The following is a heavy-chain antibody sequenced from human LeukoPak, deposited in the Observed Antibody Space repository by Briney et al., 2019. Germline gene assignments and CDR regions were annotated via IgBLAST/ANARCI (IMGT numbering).Heavy chain of an antibody. D-gene: IGHD1-26*01. CDR1: GFTFSDYY. V-gene: IGHV3-11*01. CDR2: ISSSGSTI. CDR3: ARDRYSGSYPLDY. J-gene: IGHJ4*02. Sequence: GGSLRLSCAASGFTFSDYYMSWIGQAPGKGVEWVSYISSSGSTIYYADSVKGRFTISRDNAKNSLYLQMNSLRAEDTAVYYCARDRYSGSYPLDYWGQGTLVTVSS.